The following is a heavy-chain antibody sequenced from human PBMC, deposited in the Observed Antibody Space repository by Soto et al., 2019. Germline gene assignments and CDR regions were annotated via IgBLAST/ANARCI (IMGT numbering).Heavy chain of an antibody. Sequence: EVQLVESGGNLVQPGRSLRLSCAASGFTFGDYAMHWVRQAPGKGLDWISSINENSGSLDYADSVKGRFTISRDNANNSLYLQMNRLRIEDTALYYDAKDDHWSLDFWGRGTLVTVSS. D-gene: IGHD1-1*01. CDR2: INENSGSL. CDR3: AKDDHWSLDF. J-gene: IGHJ4*02. CDR1: GFTFGDYA. V-gene: IGHV3-9*01.